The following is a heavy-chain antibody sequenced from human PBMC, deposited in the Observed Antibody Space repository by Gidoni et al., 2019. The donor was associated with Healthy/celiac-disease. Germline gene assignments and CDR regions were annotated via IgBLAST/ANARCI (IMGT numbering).Heavy chain of an antibody. J-gene: IGHJ6*03. D-gene: IGHD3-3*01. V-gene: IGHV3-23*01. Sequence: EVQLLESGGGLVQPGGSLRLSCAASGFTFSSYAMSWVRQAPGKGLEWVSAISGSGGSTYYADSVKGRFTISRDNSKNTLYLQMNSLRAEDTAVYYCAKETAYDFWSGYSAYYYYYYMDVWGKGTTVTVSS. CDR2: ISGSGGST. CDR1: GFTFSSYA. CDR3: AKETAYDFWSGYSAYYYYYYMDV.